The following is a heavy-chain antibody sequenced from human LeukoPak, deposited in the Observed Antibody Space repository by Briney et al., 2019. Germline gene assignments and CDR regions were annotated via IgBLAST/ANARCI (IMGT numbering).Heavy chain of an antibody. Sequence: SETLSLTCTVSGDSISGYYWSWIRQPPGKGLEWIGYIYYSGSTNYNPSLKSRVTISVDRSKDQFSLKLSSVTAADTAVYYCARLNLAAAGTLDYWGQGTLVTVSS. CDR2: IYYSGST. V-gene: IGHV4-59*08. CDR1: GDSISGYY. D-gene: IGHD6-13*01. CDR3: ARLNLAAAGTLDY. J-gene: IGHJ4*02.